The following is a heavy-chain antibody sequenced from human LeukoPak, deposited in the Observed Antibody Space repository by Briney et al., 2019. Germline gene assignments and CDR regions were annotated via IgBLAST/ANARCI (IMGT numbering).Heavy chain of an antibody. V-gene: IGHV3-23*01. J-gene: IGHJ4*02. CDR1: GFTFSSYA. D-gene: IGHD1-26*01. CDR3: ASALRIYYYFDY. CDR2: ISGSGGST. Sequence: GGSLRLSCAASGFTFSSYAMSWVRQAPGKGLEWVSGISGSGGSTYYTDSVKGRFTISRDNSKNTLYLQMNSLRAEDTAVYYCASALRIYYYFDYWGQGTLVTVSS.